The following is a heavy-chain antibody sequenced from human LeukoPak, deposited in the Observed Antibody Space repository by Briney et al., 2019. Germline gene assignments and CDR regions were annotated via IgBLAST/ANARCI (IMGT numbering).Heavy chain of an antibody. CDR1: GVTFSDST. Sequence: PGGSLRLSCAASGVTFSDSTMNWVRQAPGKGLEGVSSISSSSSNKYYADSVGGGVTIYRDNDKNSLYLQMNSLIAEDSAVYYCVRIPNTAGFPNWFDPWGQGTLVSVSS. J-gene: IGHJ5*02. V-gene: IGHV3-21*01. CDR2: ISSSSSNK. D-gene: IGHD2-2*02. CDR3: VRIPNTAGFPNWFDP.